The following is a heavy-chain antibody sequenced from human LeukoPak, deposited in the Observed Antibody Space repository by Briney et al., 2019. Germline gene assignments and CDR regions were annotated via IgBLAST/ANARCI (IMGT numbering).Heavy chain of an antibody. V-gene: IGHV3-7*03. CDR1: GFTFSQYW. Sequence: GGSLRLSCAASGFTFSQYWMSWVRQAPGKGLEWVANIKHDGSEKQDGSEKNYVDSVKGRFTISRDNAKNSLYLQMNSLRAEDTALYYCAKLSYSNSYFDYWGQGTLVTVSS. D-gene: IGHD4-11*01. CDR2: IKHDGSEKQDGSEK. CDR3: AKLSYSNSYFDY. J-gene: IGHJ4*02.